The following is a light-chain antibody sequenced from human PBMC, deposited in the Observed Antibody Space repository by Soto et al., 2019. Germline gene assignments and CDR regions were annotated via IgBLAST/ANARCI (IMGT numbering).Light chain of an antibody. V-gene: IGLV4-69*01. J-gene: IGLJ2*01. CDR3: QSWDTGIRV. CDR1: SGHRSYA. CDR2: LNSDGSH. Sequence: QPVLTQSPSASASLGASVKLTCTLSSGHRSYAIAWHQQQPEKGPRYLMNLNSDGSHIKGDGIPDRFSGSSSGAERYLTISSLQSEDEADYYCQSWDTGIRVFGGGTKLTVL.